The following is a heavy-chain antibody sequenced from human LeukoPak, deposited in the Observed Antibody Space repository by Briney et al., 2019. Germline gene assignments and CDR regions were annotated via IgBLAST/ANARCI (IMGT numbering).Heavy chain of an antibody. CDR1: GGSINGYY. CDR2: IYTSGST. CDR3: ARDQDYGDYRD. D-gene: IGHD4-17*01. J-gene: IGHJ4*02. V-gene: IGHV4-4*07. Sequence: SETLSLTCTVSGGSINGYYWSWIRQPAGKGLEWIGRIYTSGSTYYNPSLKSRVTMSVDTSKNQFSLRLRSVTVADTAVYYCARDQDYGDYRDWGQGTLVTVSS.